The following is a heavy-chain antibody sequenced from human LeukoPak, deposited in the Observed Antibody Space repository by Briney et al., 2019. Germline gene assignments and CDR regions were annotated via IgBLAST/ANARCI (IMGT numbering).Heavy chain of an antibody. CDR3: ARGQHPKYYDFWSGYYTLDY. V-gene: IGHV3-11*01. CDR2: ISSSGSTI. J-gene: IGHJ4*02. CDR1: GFTFSDYY. D-gene: IGHD3-3*01. Sequence: NPGGSLRLSCAASGFTFSDYYMSWIRQAPGKGLEWVSYISSSGSTIYYADSVKGRFTISRDNAKNSLYLQMNSLRAEDTAVYYCARGQHPKYYDFWSGYYTLDYWGQGTLVTVSS.